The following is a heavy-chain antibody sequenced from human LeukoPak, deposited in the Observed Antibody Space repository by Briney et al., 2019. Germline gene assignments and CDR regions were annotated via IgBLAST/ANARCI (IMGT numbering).Heavy chain of an antibody. CDR2: ISYGGDDGSNI. V-gene: IGHV3-30-3*01. D-gene: IGHD6-13*01. CDR1: GFTFSSYA. Sequence: PGGSLRLSCAASGFTFSSYAMHWVRQAPGKGLEWVAVISYGGDDGSNIYYTDSVEGRFTISRDNSKSTLYLQMNSLRAEDTAVYYCASHPRSSWYSFDVLYFDYWGQGTLVTVSS. J-gene: IGHJ4*02. CDR3: ASHPRSSWYSFDVLYFDY.